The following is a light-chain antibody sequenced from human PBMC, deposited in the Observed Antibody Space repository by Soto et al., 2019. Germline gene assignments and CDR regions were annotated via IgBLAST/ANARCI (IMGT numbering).Light chain of an antibody. CDR3: KSYAGSNTYV. CDR2: EVV. V-gene: IGLV2-8*01. Sequence: QSLLTQPPSASGSPGQSVTISCTGTKNDIGVYDFVSWYQHHPGKAPRLIIYEVVQRPSGVPDRFSGSKSGNTASLTVSGLQAADEADYFCKSYAGSNTYVFGSGTQLTVL. J-gene: IGLJ7*01. CDR1: KNDIGVYDF.